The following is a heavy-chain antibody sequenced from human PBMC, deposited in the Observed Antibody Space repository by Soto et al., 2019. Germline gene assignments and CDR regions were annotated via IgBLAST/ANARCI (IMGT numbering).Heavy chain of an antibody. J-gene: IGHJ5*02. CDR2: IFPSDSDT. Sequence: PGESLKISCRPSGYRFTSYWIAWVRQMPGKGLEWMGIIFPSDSDTRYSPSFQGQVTISAARSTSPVFLQWASLKASDTAVYFCARKGKSGYCNWFDPWGQGTLVTVSS. D-gene: IGHD3-22*01. CDR3: ARKGKSGYCNWFDP. CDR1: GYRFTSYW. V-gene: IGHV5-51*01.